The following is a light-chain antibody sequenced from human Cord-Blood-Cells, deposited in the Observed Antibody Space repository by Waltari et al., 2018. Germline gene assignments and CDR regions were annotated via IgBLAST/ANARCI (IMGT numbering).Light chain of an antibody. J-gene: IGLJ1*01. V-gene: IGLV2-23*02. CDR1: SSDVGSYNL. Sequence: QSALTQPASVSGSPGQSITISCTGTSSDVGSYNLVSWSQQHPGKAPKLMIYEVSKRPSGVSNRFSGSKSGNTASLTISGLQAEDEADYYCCSYAGSSTFFGTGTKVTVL. CDR2: EVS. CDR3: CSYAGSSTF.